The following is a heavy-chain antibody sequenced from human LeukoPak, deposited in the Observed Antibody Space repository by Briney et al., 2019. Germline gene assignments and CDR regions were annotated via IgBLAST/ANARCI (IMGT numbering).Heavy chain of an antibody. Sequence: GGSLRLSCAASGFTFSDHYMDWVRQAPGKGLEWVGRIRNKANSYTTQYAASLKDRFTISRDDSKNSLYLQMNSLRAEDTAVYYCAREVGQWLVYFDYWGQGTLVTVSS. CDR3: AREVGQWLVYFDY. CDR2: IRNKANSYTT. J-gene: IGHJ4*02. CDR1: GFTFSDHY. D-gene: IGHD6-19*01. V-gene: IGHV3-72*01.